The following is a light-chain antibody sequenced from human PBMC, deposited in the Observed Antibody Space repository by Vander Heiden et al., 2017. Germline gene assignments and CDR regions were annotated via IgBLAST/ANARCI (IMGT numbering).Light chain of an antibody. CDR2: GNS. CDR3: PSFDSSLSGVV. J-gene: IGLJ3*02. V-gene: IGLV1-40*01. CDR1: RSNSRPVYD. Sequence: VLPQPPSVTGTPGQSVTISCTGTRSNSRPVYDVHWYQQLPGTAPKLLIYGNSNRPSGVPDRFSGSKSGTSASLAISGLQAEDEADYYCPSFDSSLSGVVFGGGTKLTVL.